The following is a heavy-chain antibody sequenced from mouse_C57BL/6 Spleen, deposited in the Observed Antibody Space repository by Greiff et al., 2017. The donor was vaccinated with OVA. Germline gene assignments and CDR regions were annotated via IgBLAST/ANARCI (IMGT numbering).Heavy chain of an antibody. CDR2: INPSSGYT. CDR3: ARSRITTVVATEYFDV. CDR1: GYTFTSYW. Sequence: QVQLKESGAELAKPGASVKLSCKASGYTFTSYWMHWVKQRPGQGLEWIGYINPSSGYTKYNQKFKDKATLTADKSSSTAYMQLSSLTYEDSAVYYCARSRITTVVATEYFDVWGTGTTVTVAS. J-gene: IGHJ1*03. V-gene: IGHV1-7*01. D-gene: IGHD1-1*01.